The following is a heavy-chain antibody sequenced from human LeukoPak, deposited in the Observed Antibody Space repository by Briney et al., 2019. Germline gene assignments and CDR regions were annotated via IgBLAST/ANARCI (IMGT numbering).Heavy chain of an antibody. D-gene: IGHD3-22*01. V-gene: IGHV3-74*01. Sequence: GGSLRLSCAASGFTFSDYWMHWVRQAPGKGLVWVSRINVDGSTRTYADSVKGRFTISRDNAKNTLYLQMNSLRAEDTAVYYCARDETHYYDSSRYYQTFDYWGREPWSPSPQ. CDR2: INVDGSTR. CDR1: GFTFSDYW. CDR3: ARDETHYYDSSRYYQTFDY. J-gene: IGHJ4*02.